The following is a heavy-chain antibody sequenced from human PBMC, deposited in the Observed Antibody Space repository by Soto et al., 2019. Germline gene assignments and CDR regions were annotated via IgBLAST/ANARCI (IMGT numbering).Heavy chain of an antibody. CDR1: GFTFRNYW. CDR2: INQNGGAM. D-gene: IGHD1-1*01. V-gene: IGHV3-7*01. Sequence: EVQLVESGGGLVQPGGSLRLSCEASGFTFRNYWMTWVRQAPGKGLAWVASINQNGGAMHYVDSVKGRFTVSRDNAKNSLYLQVNSLRAEDTAVFYCARVWNDGRFDYWGQGTLVTVSS. CDR3: ARVWNDGRFDY. J-gene: IGHJ4*02.